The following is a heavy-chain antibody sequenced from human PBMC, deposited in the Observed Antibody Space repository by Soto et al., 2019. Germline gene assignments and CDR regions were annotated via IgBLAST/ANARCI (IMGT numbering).Heavy chain of an antibody. CDR1: GGSISSYY. Sequence: QVQLQESGPGLVKPSETLSLTCTVSGGSISSYYWSWIRQPPGKGLEWIGYIDYSGSTNYNPSLKSRVTISVDTAKTQFSLKLSSVTAADTAVYYCARRYGGAFDYWGQGTLVTVSS. V-gene: IGHV4-59*08. CDR2: IDYSGST. J-gene: IGHJ4*02. D-gene: IGHD2-21*01. CDR3: ARRYGGAFDY.